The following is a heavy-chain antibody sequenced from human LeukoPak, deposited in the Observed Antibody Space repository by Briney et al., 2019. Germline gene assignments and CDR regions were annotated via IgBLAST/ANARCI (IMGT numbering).Heavy chain of an antibody. Sequence: PGGSLRLSCAASGFIFSSFGMHRVRQAPGKGLEWVAFIQDDESNKFYADSVKGRFTISRDNSKNTLFLQMNSLRPEDTALYYCAKQMVERPHYYYMDVWGKGTTVTVSS. J-gene: IGHJ6*03. CDR3: AKQMVERPHYYYMDV. CDR2: IQDDESNK. D-gene: IGHD2-15*01. V-gene: IGHV3-30*02. CDR1: GFIFSSFG.